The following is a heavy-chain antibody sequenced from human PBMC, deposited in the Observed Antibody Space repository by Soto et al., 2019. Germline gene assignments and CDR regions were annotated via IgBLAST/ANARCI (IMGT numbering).Heavy chain of an antibody. CDR2: MYQSGST. Sequence: QLQLQESGSGLVNPSQTLSLTCTVSGGSINSGDYSWSWIRQAPGKGLEWIGYMYQSGSTFYNTYLKSRVTISIDRSENFCSLDLKSVTAADTAVYYCARARSWDAYDVWGQGTLVTVSS. CDR1: GGSINSGDYS. D-gene: IGHD3-10*01. V-gene: IGHV4-30-2*01. J-gene: IGHJ3*01. CDR3: ARARSWDAYDV.